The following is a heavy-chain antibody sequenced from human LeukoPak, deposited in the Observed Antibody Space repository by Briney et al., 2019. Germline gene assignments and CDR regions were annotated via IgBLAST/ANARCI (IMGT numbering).Heavy chain of an antibody. CDR3: ARDSYDSFAFDI. V-gene: IGHV3-11*04. CDR1: GFTFSDYY. J-gene: IGHJ3*02. CDR2: ISSSGSTI. Sequence: PGGSLRLSCAASGFTFSDYYMSWIRQAPGKGLEWVSYISSSGSTIYYADSVKGRFTISRDNAKNSLYLQMNSLRAEGTAVYYCARDSYDSFAFDIWGQGTMVTVSS. D-gene: IGHD3-22*01.